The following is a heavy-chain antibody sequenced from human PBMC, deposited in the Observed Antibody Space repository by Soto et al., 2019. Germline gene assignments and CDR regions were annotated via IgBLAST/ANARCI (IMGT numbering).Heavy chain of an antibody. J-gene: IGHJ6*03. V-gene: IGHV3-66*01. Sequence: EVQLVESGGGLVQPGGSLRLSCAASGFTVSSNYMSWVRQAPGKGLEWVSVIYSGGSTYYADSVKGRFTISRDNSKNTLYLQMNSLRAEDTAVYYCARVLWERYYDFWSGPFNYYMDVWGKGTTVTVSS. D-gene: IGHD3-3*01. CDR1: GFTVSSNY. CDR3: ARVLWERYYDFWSGPFNYYMDV. CDR2: IYSGGST.